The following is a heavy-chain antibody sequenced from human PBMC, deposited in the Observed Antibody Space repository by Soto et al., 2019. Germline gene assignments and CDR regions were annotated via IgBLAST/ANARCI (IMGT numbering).Heavy chain of an antibody. J-gene: IGHJ4*02. CDR2: INHSGST. V-gene: IGHV4-34*01. CDR1: GGSFSGYY. CDR3: ARGHFAPLDY. Sequence: SETLSLTCAVYGGSFSGYYLSWIRQPPGKGLEWIGEINHSGSTNYNPSLKSRVTISVDTSKNQFSLKLSSVTAADTAVYYCARGHFAPLDYWGQGTLVTVSS.